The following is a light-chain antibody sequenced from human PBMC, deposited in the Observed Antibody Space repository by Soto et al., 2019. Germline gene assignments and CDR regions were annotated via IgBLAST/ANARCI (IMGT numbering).Light chain of an antibody. CDR1: QSISSW. J-gene: IGKJ1*01. V-gene: IGKV1-5*03. CDR3: QQYNSYPAWT. CDR2: KAS. Sequence: IPLTQSPSTLSASVGDRVAIHCRASQSISSWLAWYQKKPGKAPKLLIYKASGLESGVPSRFSGSGSGTDFTLTISSLQPDDFATYYCQQYNSYPAWTFGQGTKVDIK.